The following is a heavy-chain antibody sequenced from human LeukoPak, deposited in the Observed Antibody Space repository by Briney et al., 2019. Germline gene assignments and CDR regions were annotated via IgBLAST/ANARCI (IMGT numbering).Heavy chain of an antibody. J-gene: IGHJ6*03. V-gene: IGHV5-51*01. CDR3: ARIQLDALLYYYYYYMDV. CDR1: GYSFSSYW. CDR2: IYPGDSDT. D-gene: IGHD2-15*01. Sequence: GESLKISCKGSGYSFSSYWIGLGRPLAGEGLGLVGIIYPGDSDTRYSPSFQGQVTISADKSISTAYLQWSSLKASDTAMYYCARIQLDALLYYYYYYMDVWGKGTTVTISS.